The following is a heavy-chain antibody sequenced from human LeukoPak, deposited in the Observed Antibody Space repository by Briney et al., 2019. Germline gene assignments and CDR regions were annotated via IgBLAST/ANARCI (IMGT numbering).Heavy chain of an antibody. Sequence: NPSETLSLTCSVSGDSISSSSYFWDWIRQPPGKGLEWIVTIYYSGSTYYNPSLKSRATISIDTSKNQFSLKLNSVTAADTAVYYCAGRVAVSGTGHYFDYWGQGTPVTVSS. CDR2: IYYSGST. D-gene: IGHD6-19*01. J-gene: IGHJ4*02. CDR3: AGRVAVSGTGHYFDY. CDR1: GDSISSSSYF. V-gene: IGHV4-39*01.